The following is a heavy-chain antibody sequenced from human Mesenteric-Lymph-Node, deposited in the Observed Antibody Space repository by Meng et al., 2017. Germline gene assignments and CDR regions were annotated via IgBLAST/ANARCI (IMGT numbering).Heavy chain of an antibody. CDR2: INSFGALTT. CDR3: ARETYGSGSYESDY. D-gene: IGHD3-10*01. J-gene: IGHJ4*02. CDR1: GFTFSSYE. V-gene: IGHV3-48*03. Sequence: GESLKISCAASGFTFSSYEMNWVRQAPGKGLEWVSYINSFGALTTFYADSVKGRFTISRDNTKNSLYLQMNSLRAEDTAVYYCARETYGSGSYESDYWGQGTLVTVSS.